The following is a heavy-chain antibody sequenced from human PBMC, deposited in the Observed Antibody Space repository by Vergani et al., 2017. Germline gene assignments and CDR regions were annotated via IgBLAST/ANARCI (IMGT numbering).Heavy chain of an antibody. CDR2: INHSGST. D-gene: IGHD3-22*01. V-gene: IGHV4-34*01. CDR3: ARVPYDSSGYYHSPFDY. Sequence: QVQLQQWGAGLLKPSETLSLTCAVYGGSFSGYYWSWIRQPPGKGLEWIGEINHSGSTNYNPSLKSRVTRAVATSKNQFSLKLSSVTAADTAVYYCARVPYDSSGYYHSPFDYWGQGTLVTVSS. J-gene: IGHJ4*02. CDR1: GGSFSGYY.